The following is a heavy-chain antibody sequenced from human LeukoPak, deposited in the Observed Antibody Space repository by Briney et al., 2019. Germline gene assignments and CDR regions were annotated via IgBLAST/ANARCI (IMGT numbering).Heavy chain of an antibody. CDR2: IYYSGST. CDR3: ARDKRNTIFGVVTQGAFDI. V-gene: IGHV4-59*01. CDR1: GGSISSYY. D-gene: IGHD3-3*01. J-gene: IGHJ3*02. Sequence: SETLSLTCTVSGGSISSYYWSWIRQPPGRGLGWIGYIYYSGSTNYNPSLKSRVTISVDTSKNQFSLKLSSVTAADTAVYYCARDKRNTIFGVVTQGAFDIWGQGTMVTVSS.